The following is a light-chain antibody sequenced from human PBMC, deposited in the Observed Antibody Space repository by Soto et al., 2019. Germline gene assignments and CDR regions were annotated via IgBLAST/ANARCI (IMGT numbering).Light chain of an antibody. Sequence: QSALTQPPSASGSPGQSVTISCTGTSSDVGGYNYVSWYQQHPGKAPKLMISEVSKRPSGVPDRFSGSQSGNTASLNVSGLQSEDEADYYFSSCAGNTHLVFGGGTKLTVL. CDR3: SSCAGNTHLV. J-gene: IGLJ2*01. V-gene: IGLV2-8*01. CDR2: EVS. CDR1: SSDVGGYNY.